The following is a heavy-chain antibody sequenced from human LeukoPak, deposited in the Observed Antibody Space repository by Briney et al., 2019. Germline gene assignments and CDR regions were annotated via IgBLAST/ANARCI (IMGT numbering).Heavy chain of an antibody. Sequence: GRSLRLSCAASGFTFSSYAMHWVRQAPGKGLEWVAVISYDGSNTYYADSVKGRFTISRDNSKNTLYLQMNSLRAEDTAVYYCASDFGEYYYYGMDVWGQGTTVTVSS. CDR1: GFTFSSYA. CDR2: ISYDGSNT. D-gene: IGHD3-10*01. J-gene: IGHJ6*02. CDR3: ASDFGEYYYYGMDV. V-gene: IGHV3-30*14.